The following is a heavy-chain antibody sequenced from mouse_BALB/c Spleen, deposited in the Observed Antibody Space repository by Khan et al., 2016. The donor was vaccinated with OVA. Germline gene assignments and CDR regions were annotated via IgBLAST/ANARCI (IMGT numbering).Heavy chain of an antibody. V-gene: IGHV5-17*02. CDR1: GFTFSSYG. CDR3: ATSYFCGYYFDY. J-gene: IGHJ2*01. CDR2: ISGDSSTI. Sequence: DVHLVESGGGLVQPGGSRKLSCTASGFTFSSYGMHWVRQAPEKGLEWVAYISGDSSTIYYADTVKGRFTISRDNPKNTLFLQMTSLMSEDTARYYCATSYFCGYYFDYWGPGTTLTVSS. D-gene: IGHD1-1*01.